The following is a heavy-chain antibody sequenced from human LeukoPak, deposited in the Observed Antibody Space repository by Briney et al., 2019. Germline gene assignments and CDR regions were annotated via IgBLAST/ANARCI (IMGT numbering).Heavy chain of an antibody. D-gene: IGHD3-16*01. Sequence: PSETLSLTCTVSDDYISDYYRGWIPQPPGKGLEWIGYFHNSGTSTYNPSLKSRVTISADTSKNQFSLKLNSLTTADTAVYYCTRGAGWLIDYWGQGILVTVSS. CDR2: FHNSGTS. V-gene: IGHV4-59*01. CDR3: TRGAGWLIDY. J-gene: IGHJ4*02. CDR1: DDYISDYY.